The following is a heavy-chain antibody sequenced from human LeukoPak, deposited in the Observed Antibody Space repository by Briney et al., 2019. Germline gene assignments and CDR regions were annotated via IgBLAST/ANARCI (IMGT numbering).Heavy chain of an antibody. CDR3: ARGLAVAGNYFDY. V-gene: IGHV4-34*01. CDR2: INHSGST. Sequence: SETLSLTCAVYGGSFSGYYWSWIRQPPGKGLEWIGEINHSGSTNYNPSLKSRVTISVDTSKNQFPLKLSSVTAADTAVYYCARGLAVAGNYFDYWGQGTLVTVSS. J-gene: IGHJ4*02. D-gene: IGHD6-19*01. CDR1: GGSFSGYY.